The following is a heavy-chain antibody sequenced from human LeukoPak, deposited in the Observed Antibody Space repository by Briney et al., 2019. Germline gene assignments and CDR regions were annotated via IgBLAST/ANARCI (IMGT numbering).Heavy chain of an antibody. CDR1: GFTFSDAW. CDR3: ARLGSGYSYVDY. J-gene: IGHJ4*02. D-gene: IGHD5-18*01. Sequence: GGSLRLSCAASGFTFSDAWMSWVRQAQGEGLEWMGIIYLGDSDTRYSPSFQGQVTISADKSISTAYLQWSSLKASDTAMYYCARLGSGYSYVDYWGQGTLVTVSS. CDR2: IYLGDSDT. V-gene: IGHV5-51*01.